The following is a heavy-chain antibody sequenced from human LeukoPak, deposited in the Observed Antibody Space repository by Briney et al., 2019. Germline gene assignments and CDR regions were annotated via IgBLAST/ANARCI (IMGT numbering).Heavy chain of an antibody. D-gene: IGHD3-3*01. CDR2: IYHSGRT. V-gene: IGHV4-38-2*02. Sequence: SETLSLTCTVSGYSISSVYYWVWIRQPPGKGLEWIGIIYHSGRTDYNPSLKSRVTISEDTSKNQFSLKLSSVTAADTAVYYCARAFRGIFGVFEAFDIWGQGTMVTVSS. CDR3: ARAFRGIFGVFEAFDI. CDR1: GYSISSVYY. J-gene: IGHJ3*02.